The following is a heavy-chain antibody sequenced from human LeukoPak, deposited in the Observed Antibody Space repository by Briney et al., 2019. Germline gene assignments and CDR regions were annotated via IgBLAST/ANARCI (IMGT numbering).Heavy chain of an antibody. CDR2: IIPIFGTA. J-gene: IGHJ4*02. D-gene: IGHD3-9*01. CDR3: ARAYYDILTGYYSDY. V-gene: IGHV1-69*05. CDR1: GGTFSSYA. Sequence: ASVKVSCKASGGTFSSYAISWVRQAPGQGLEWMGGIIPIFGTANYAQKFQGRVTITTDESTSTAYMELSSLRSEDTAVHYCARAYYDILTGYYSDYWGQGTLVTVSS.